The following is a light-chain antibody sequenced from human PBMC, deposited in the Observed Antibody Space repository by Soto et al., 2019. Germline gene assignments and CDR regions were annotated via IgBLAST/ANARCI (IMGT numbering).Light chain of an antibody. CDR2: RTS. J-gene: IGKJ1*01. V-gene: IGKV1-8*01. CDR3: QHYESFPWT. Sequence: ALRMTQSPSPFSASTGDRVTITCRASQDISNYLGWYQQRPGEPPNLLIYRTSTLQSEGPSRFSSARTGTDFSLNISCLQSEDFATYYCQHYESFPWTFGQATRVE. CDR1: QDISNY.